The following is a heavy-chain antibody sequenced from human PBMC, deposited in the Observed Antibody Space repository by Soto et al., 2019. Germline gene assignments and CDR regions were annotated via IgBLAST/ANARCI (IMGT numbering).Heavy chain of an antibody. Sequence: QVQLVQSGAEVKKAGSSVKVSCKASGGTFSSYSIGWVRQAPGQGLEWMGGIIPMFATANYAQKFQGRVTITADEATSIVYIELSSLRSEDAAVYYCATEIDVVGYFDPWGRGTVVTVSS. D-gene: IGHD3-10*02. J-gene: IGHJ2*01. CDR2: IIPMFATA. CDR3: ATEIDVVGYFDP. CDR1: GGTFSSYS. V-gene: IGHV1-69*01.